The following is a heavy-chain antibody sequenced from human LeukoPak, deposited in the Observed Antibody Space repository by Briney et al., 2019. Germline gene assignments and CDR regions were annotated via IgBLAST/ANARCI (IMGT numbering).Heavy chain of an antibody. D-gene: IGHD5-24*01. V-gene: IGHV3-53*01. CDR3: ARDGMATIGY. J-gene: IGHJ4*02. CDR1: GFTVSSNY. Sequence: GGSLRLSCAASGFTVSSNYMSWVRQAPGKGLEWVSVIYSGGSTYYADSVKGRFTISRDNSKNTLYLQMNSLGAEDTAVHYCARDGMATIGYWGQGTLVTVSS. CDR2: IYSGGST.